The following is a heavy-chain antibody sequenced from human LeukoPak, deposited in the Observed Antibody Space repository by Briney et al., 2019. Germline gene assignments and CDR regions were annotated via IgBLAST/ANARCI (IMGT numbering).Heavy chain of an antibody. CDR2: IGTAGDT. CDR1: GFTFSSYD. Sequence: GGSLRLSCAASGFTFSSYDMHWVRQATGKGLEWVSAIGTAGDTYYPGSVKGRLTISRENAKNSLYLQMNSLRARDTAVYYCARGSYGGYYYGMDVWGQGTTVTVSS. D-gene: IGHD4-23*01. CDR3: ARGSYGGYYYGMDV. J-gene: IGHJ6*02. V-gene: IGHV3-13*01.